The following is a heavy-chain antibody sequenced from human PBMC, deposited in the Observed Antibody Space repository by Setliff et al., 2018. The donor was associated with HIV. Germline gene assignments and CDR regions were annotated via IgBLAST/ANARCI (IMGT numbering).Heavy chain of an antibody. Sequence: PSETLSLTCTVSGGSISSGSYYWTWIRQPAGKGLEWIGHIYTTGSTNYNPSLKSRVTMSVDTSKNQFSLNLRSVTAADTAVYYCARGARYAYYYGSSGYYRHFDYWGQGTLVTVSS. J-gene: IGHJ4*02. CDR1: GGSISSGSYY. V-gene: IGHV4-61*09. D-gene: IGHD3-22*01. CDR2: IYTTGST. CDR3: ARGARYAYYYGSSGYYRHFDY.